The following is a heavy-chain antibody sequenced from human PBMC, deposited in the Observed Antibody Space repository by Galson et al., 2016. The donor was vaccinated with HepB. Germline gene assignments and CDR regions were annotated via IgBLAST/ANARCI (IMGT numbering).Heavy chain of an antibody. Sequence: SLRLSCAASGFTFSSYGMHWVRQAPGKGLEWVALISYDGSHTYYADSVKGRFTISRDNSRSTLYLQMNSLRAEDTAVYYCARGATVTMSWFDPWGQGTLVTVSS. CDR3: ARGATVTMSWFDP. CDR1: GFTFSSYG. J-gene: IGHJ5*02. D-gene: IGHD4-17*01. V-gene: IGHV3-30*19. CDR2: ISYDGSHT.